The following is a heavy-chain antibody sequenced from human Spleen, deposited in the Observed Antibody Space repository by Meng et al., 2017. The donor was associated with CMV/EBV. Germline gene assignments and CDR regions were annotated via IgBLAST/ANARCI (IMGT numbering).Heavy chain of an antibody. J-gene: IGHJ4*02. D-gene: IGHD3-10*01. CDR2: ISSSSSYI. Sequence: GESLKISCAASGFTFSSYSMNWVRQAPGKGLEWVSSISSSSSYIYYADSVKGRFTISRDNAKNSLYLQMNSLRAEDTAVYYCARGYSSVLLWFGETLDFWGQGTLVTVSS. CDR1: GFTFSSYS. V-gene: IGHV3-21*01. CDR3: ARGYSSVLLWFGETLDF.